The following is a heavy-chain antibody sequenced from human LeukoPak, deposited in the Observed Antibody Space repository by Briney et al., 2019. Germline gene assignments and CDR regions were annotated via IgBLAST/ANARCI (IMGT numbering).Heavy chain of an antibody. V-gene: IGHV5-51*01. CDR1: GYSFTSYW. D-gene: IGHD5-18*01. J-gene: IGHJ4*02. Sequence: GESLKISCHGSGYSFTSYWIGWVRQMSAKGLGRMGINYPGDSDTRSSPSFQGQVTISADKSIITAYLQWSSLKASDTAMYYCARQTGYSYGPDYWGQGTLVTVSS. CDR3: ARQTGYSYGPDY. CDR2: NYPGDSDT.